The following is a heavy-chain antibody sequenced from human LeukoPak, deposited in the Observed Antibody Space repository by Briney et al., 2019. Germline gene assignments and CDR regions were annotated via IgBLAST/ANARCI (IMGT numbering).Heavy chain of an antibody. J-gene: IGHJ3*02. CDR2: INPNSGGT. D-gene: IGHD3-22*01. Sequence: ASVKVSCKASGYTFTGYYMHWVRQAPGQGLEWMGWINPNSGGTNYAQKFQGRVTMTRDTSISTAYMELSTLRSDDTAVYYCALTMIVGRDAFDIWGQGTMVTVS. CDR3: ALTMIVGRDAFDI. V-gene: IGHV1-2*02. CDR1: GYTFTGYY.